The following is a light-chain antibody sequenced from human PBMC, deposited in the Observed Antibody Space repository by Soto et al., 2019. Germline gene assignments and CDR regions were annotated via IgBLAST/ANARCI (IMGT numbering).Light chain of an antibody. CDR3: SSYTSSSTLV. CDR1: SSDVGDYNY. Sequence: QSALTQPASVSGSPGQSITISCTGTSSDVGDYNYVSWYQQHPGKAPKLMIYDVSNRPSGVSNRFSGSNSGNTASLTVSGLQAEDEADYYCSSYTSSSTLVFGGGTKLTVL. CDR2: DVS. J-gene: IGLJ2*01. V-gene: IGLV2-14*01.